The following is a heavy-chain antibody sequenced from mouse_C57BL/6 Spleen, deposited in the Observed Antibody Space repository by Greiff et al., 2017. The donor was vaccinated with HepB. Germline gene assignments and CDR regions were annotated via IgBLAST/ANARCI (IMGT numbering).Heavy chain of an antibody. CDR2: INPNNGGT. V-gene: IGHV1-26*01. J-gene: IGHJ2*01. D-gene: IGHD2-10*02. Sequence: EVQLQQSGPELVKPGASVKISCKASGYTFTDYYMNWVKQSHGKSLEWIGDINPNNGGTSYNQKFKGKATLTVDKSSSTAYMELRSLTSEDSAVYYCARWVWPLFDDWGQGTTLTVSS. CDR3: ARWVWPLFDD. CDR1: GYTFTDYY.